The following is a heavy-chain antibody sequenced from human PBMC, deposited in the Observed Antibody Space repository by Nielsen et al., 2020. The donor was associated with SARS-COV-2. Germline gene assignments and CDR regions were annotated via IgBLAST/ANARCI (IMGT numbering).Heavy chain of an antibody. CDR1: EISFRSYG. CDR3: AREALDSPTRGMDV. J-gene: IGHJ6*02. V-gene: IGHV3-30*03. CDR2: TSYDGRDK. Sequence: SCVASEISFRSYGMHWVRQAPGKGLDWVAFTSYDGRDKFYADSVRGRFIVSRDNFRNTLSLHMDSLRTEDTAVYYCAREALDSPTRGMDVWGQGTTVTVSS. D-gene: IGHD3/OR15-3a*01.